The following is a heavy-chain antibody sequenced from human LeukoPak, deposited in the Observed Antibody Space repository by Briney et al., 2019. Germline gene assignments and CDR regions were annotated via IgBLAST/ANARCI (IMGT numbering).Heavy chain of an antibody. CDR1: GYTFTGYY. CDR2: INPNSGGT. D-gene: IGHD4/OR15-4a*01. CDR3: ARCPGLWCPHSFFDY. J-gene: IGHJ4*02. Sequence: ASVTVSCKASGYTFTGYYMHWVRQAPGQRLEWMGWINPNSGGTNYAQKFQGRVTMTRDTSISTAYMELSRLRSDDTAVYYCARCPGLWCPHSFFDYWGQGTLVTVSS. V-gene: IGHV1-2*02.